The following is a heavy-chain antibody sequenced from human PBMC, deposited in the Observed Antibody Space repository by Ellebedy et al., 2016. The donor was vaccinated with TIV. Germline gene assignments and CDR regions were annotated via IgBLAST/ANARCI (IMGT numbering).Heavy chain of an antibody. CDR3: AKGRGVGPYYFDY. V-gene: IGHV3-9*01. Sequence: GGSLRLXCAASGFTFDDYAMHWVRQAPGKGLEWVSGISRNSGSIGYADSVKGRFTISRDNAKNSLYLQMNSLRAEDTALYYCAKGRGVGPYYFDYWGQGTLVTVSS. J-gene: IGHJ4*02. CDR1: GFTFDDYA. CDR2: ISRNSGSI.